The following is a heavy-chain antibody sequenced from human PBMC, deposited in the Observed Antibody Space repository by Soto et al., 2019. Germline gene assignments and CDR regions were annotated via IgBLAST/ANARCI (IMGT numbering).Heavy chain of an antibody. CDR1: GYTFTSYG. V-gene: IGHV1-18*01. CDR3: ARNFDSSGYYSMAYYYYYYGMDV. J-gene: IGHJ6*02. D-gene: IGHD3-22*01. Sequence: ASVKVSCKASGYTFTSYGISWVRQAPGQGLERMGWISAYNGNTNYAQKLQGRVTMTTDTSTSTAYMELRSLRSDDTAVYYCARNFDSSGYYSMAYYYYYYGMDVWGQGTTVTVSS. CDR2: ISAYNGNT.